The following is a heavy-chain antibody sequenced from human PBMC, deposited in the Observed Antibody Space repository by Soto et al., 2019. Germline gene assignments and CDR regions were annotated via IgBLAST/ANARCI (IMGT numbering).Heavy chain of an antibody. CDR2: IDPSDSYT. D-gene: IGHD3-10*01. Sequence: PGESLKISCKGSGYSFTSYWISWVRQMPGKGLEWMGRIDPSDSYTNYSPSFQGHVTISADKSISTAYLQWSSLKASDTAMYYCARHGLYYYGSGSSLGYWGQGTLVTVSS. CDR3: ARHGLYYYGSGSSLGY. CDR1: GYSFTSYW. V-gene: IGHV5-10-1*01. J-gene: IGHJ4*02.